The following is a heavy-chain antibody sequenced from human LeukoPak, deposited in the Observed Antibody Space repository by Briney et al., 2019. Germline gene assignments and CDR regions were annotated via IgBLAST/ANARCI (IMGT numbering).Heavy chain of an antibody. V-gene: IGHV4-39*01. J-gene: IGHJ5*02. CDR3: ARQPKSCAPGIFVTGKACWFDP. D-gene: IGHD3-3*01. CDR2: IYYSGTT. Sequence: SETLSLTCCVSDGSISSGYYYWAWIRQPPGKGPEWIGSIYYSGTTYPNPSLKSRVTISVDTSKNQFSLKLSSVTAADTAVYYCARQPKSCAPGIFVTGKACWFDPWGQGTLVTVSP. CDR1: DGSISSGYYY.